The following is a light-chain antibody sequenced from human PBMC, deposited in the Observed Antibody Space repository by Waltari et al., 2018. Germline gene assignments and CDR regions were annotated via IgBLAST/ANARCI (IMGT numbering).Light chain of an antibody. CDR1: SSAVGGYNY. CDR2: DVS. V-gene: IGLV2-14*01. CDR3: SSYTSSSTYVV. J-gene: IGLJ2*01. Sequence: QSALTQPASVSGSPGQSITISCPGTSSAVGGYNYVACYQQHPGKAPKLMIYDVSKRPSGVSNRFSGSKSGNTASLTISGLQAEDEADYYCSSYTSSSTYVVFGGGTKLTVL.